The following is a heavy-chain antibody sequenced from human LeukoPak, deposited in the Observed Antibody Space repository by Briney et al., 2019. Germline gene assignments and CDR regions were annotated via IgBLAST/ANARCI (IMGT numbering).Heavy chain of an antibody. CDR1: GGSISSRNYY. Sequence: SETLSLTCTVSGGSISSRNYYWGWIRQPPGRGLEWIVSIYYSGITYYNPSLKSRVTISVDTSKNPFSLKLSSVTAADSAVYYCARVDIVVVPSASFDYWGQGTLVTVSS. V-gene: IGHV4-39*01. D-gene: IGHD2-2*01. J-gene: IGHJ4*02. CDR3: ARVDIVVVPSASFDY. CDR2: IYYSGIT.